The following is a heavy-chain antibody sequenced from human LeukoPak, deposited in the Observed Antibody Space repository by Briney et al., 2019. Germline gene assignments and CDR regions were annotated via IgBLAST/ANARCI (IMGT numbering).Heavy chain of an antibody. CDR3: AREPENYDFWSGYPSPLNWFDP. J-gene: IGHJ5*02. CDR2: IRYDGSNK. Sequence: GGSLRLSCAASGFTFSSYGMHWVRQAPGKGLEWVAFIRYDGSNKYYADSVKGRFTISRDNSKNTLYLQMNSLRAEDTAVYYCAREPENYDFWSGYPSPLNWFDPWGQGTLVTVSS. CDR1: GFTFSSYG. V-gene: IGHV3-30*02. D-gene: IGHD3-3*01.